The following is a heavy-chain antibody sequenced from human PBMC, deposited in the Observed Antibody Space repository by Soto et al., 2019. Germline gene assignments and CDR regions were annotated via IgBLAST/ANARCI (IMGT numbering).Heavy chain of an antibody. CDR3: AKDLDYDGLDV. V-gene: IGHV3-23*01. J-gene: IGHJ6*02. Sequence: EVQLLESGGGLVQPGGSLRLSCAASGFTFSIYAMTWVRQAPGKGLEWVSGISTSGSNTYYADSVKGRFTISRDNSQNTLYLEMDSLRAEDTAVYYCAKDLDYDGLDVWGQGTTVTVSS. CDR1: GFTFSIYA. CDR2: ISTSGSNT.